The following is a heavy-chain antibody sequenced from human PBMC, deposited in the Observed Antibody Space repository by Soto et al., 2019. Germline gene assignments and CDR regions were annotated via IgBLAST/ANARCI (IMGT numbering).Heavy chain of an antibody. CDR2: ISAYNGNT. J-gene: IGHJ5*02. CDR1: GYTFTSYG. Sequence: QVQLVQSGAEVKKPGASVKVSCKASGYTFTSYGISWVRQAPGQGLEWMGWISAYNGNTHYAQKLQGRVTMTTDTHTSTDYTDLRRRRSDDTAVYYCAREEDSGGWYWFAPWGQGTLVTVSS. CDR3: AREEDSGGWYWFAP. V-gene: IGHV1-18*01. D-gene: IGHD6-19*01.